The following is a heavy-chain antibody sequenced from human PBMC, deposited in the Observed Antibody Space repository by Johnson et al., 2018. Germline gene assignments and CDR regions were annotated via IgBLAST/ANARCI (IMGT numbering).Heavy chain of an antibody. CDR1: GFTFDDYA. CDR2: ISWDSGSI. J-gene: IGHJ4*02. D-gene: IGHD3-22*01. V-gene: IGHV3-9*01. Sequence: VQLVESGGGLVQPGRSLRLSCAASGFTFDDYAMHWVRQAPGKGLEWGSGISWDSGSIGYADSVKGRFTISRDNAKNSLYLQMNILRAEETALYYCAKDTRYDRSGCTFDYWGQGTLVTVSS. CDR3: AKDTRYDRSGCTFDY.